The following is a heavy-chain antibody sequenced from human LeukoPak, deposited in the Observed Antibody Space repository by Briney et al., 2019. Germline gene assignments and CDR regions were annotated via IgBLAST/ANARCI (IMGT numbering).Heavy chain of an antibody. CDR3: AKDGDTMSGTYYYDMDV. J-gene: IGHJ6*03. D-gene: IGHD1-26*01. V-gene: IGHV3-30*04. Sequence: GRSLRLPCAASGFTFSSYVMHWVRQAPGKGLEWVAIISYDGSNEYYADSVKGRFTISRDNSKNTLYLQMNSLRGEDTAVYYCAKDGDTMSGTYYYDMDVWGKGTTVTIS. CDR1: GFTFSSYV. CDR2: ISYDGSNE.